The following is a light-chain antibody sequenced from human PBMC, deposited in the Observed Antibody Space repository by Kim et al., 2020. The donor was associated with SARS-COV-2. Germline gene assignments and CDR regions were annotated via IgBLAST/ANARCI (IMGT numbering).Light chain of an antibody. V-gene: IGKV3-15*01. J-gene: IGKJ2*02. Sequence: SVSPGESAPLSCRASQDIRDYVVWYQQKSGQAPRLLMFGGSIRATGIPARFSGSGSGTEFRLTISSLQSDDSAVYFCQQYGSWPRTFGQGTKLEIK. CDR3: QQYGSWPRT. CDR2: GGS. CDR1: QDIRDY.